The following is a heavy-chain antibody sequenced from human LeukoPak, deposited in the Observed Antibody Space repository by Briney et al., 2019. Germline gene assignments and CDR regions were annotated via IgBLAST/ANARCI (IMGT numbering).Heavy chain of an antibody. J-gene: IGHJ5*02. Sequence: PGGSLRLSCAASGFTFSSYGMHWVRQAPGKGLEWVAVISYDGSNKYYADSVKGRFTISRDNSKNTLYLQMNTLRAGDTAVYYCAKDPYSNYGVNWFDPWGQGTLVTVSS. CDR1: GFTFSSYG. V-gene: IGHV3-30*18. CDR2: ISYDGSNK. D-gene: IGHD4-17*01. CDR3: AKDPYSNYGVNWFDP.